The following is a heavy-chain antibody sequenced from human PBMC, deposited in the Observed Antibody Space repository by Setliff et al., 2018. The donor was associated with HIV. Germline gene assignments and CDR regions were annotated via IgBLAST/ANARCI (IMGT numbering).Heavy chain of an antibody. CDR1: GGSISSTNYY. CDR3: ARDLPELTCRSFDP. V-gene: IGHV4-39*07. CDR2: IYYSGTT. D-gene: IGHD1-20*01. Sequence: ASETLYLTCTVSGGSISSTNYYWGWIRQTPGKGLEWIGSIYYSGTTYYNPSLKSRVTMSVDTSTSRLSLKVHSVTTADTAIYSCARDLPELTCRSFDPWGQGIQVTVSS. J-gene: IGHJ5*02.